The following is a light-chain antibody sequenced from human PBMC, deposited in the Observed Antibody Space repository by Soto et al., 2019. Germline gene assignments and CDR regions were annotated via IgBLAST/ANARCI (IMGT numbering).Light chain of an antibody. CDR3: QQCGSSPRT. V-gene: IGKV3-20*01. J-gene: IGKJ1*01. CDR2: GAS. CDR1: QSIGSTY. Sequence: EIVLTQSPGTLSMSPGERATLSCRASQSIGSTYLAWYQQTPGQAPRLLIYGASNRATGIPDRFSGSGSGTDFTLTICRLEPEDFAVYYCQQCGSSPRTFGQGTKVDIK.